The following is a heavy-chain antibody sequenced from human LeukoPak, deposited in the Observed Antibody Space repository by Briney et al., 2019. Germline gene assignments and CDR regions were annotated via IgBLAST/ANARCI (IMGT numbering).Heavy chain of an antibody. D-gene: IGHD5-18*01. CDR3: ARRNTAMVAGLDY. CDR2: MNPNSANT. V-gene: IGHV1-8*01. J-gene: IGHJ4*02. CDR1: GYTFSTYD. Sequence: ASVKVSCKASGYTFSTYDINWVRQATGQGLEWMGWMNPNSANTGYAQKFQGRVTMTRNTSISTAFMELSGLRSEDTAVYFCARRNTAMVAGLDYWGQGSLVTVSS.